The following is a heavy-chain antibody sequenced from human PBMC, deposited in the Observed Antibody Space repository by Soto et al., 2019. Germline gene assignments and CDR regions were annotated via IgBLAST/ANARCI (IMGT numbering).Heavy chain of an antibody. D-gene: IGHD6-19*01. CDR1: GYSFTSYW. Sequence: GESLKISCKGSGYSFTSYWISWVRQMPGKGLEWMGRIDPSDSYTNYSPSFQGHVTISADKSISTAYLQWSSLKASDTAMYYCAGGVAVAGTDYYYGMDVWGQGTTVTVSS. CDR2: IDPSDSYT. CDR3: AGGVAVAGTDYYYGMDV. V-gene: IGHV5-10-1*01. J-gene: IGHJ6*02.